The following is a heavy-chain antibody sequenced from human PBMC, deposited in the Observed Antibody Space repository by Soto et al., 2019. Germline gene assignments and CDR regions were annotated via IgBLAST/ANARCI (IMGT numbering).Heavy chain of an antibody. V-gene: IGHV1-69*13. D-gene: IGHD4-17*01. J-gene: IGHJ4*02. CDR3: ATSQEVTTVTTFDY. Sequence: SVKVSCKASGGTFSSYAISWVRQAPGQGLEWMGGIIPIFGTANYAQKFQGRVTITADESTSTAYMELSSLRAEDTAVYYCATSQEVTTVTTFDYWGQGTLVTVSS. CDR2: IIPIFGTA. CDR1: GGTFSSYA.